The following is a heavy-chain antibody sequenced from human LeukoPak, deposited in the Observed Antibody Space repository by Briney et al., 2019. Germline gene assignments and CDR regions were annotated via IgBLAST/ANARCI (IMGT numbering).Heavy chain of an antibody. J-gene: IGHJ5*02. V-gene: IGHV1-8*01. Sequence: ASVKVSCNASGYTFTSYDINWVRQATGQGLEWMGWMNPNSGNTGYAQKFQGRVAMTRDTSMNTAYMELSSLTSEDTSVYYCARRQPMAAAGTVYKWFDPWGQGTLVTVSS. D-gene: IGHD6-13*01. CDR2: MNPNSGNT. CDR3: ARRQPMAAAGTVYKWFDP. CDR1: GYTFTSYD.